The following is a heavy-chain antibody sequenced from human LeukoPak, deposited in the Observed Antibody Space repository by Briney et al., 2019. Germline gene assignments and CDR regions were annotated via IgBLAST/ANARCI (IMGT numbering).Heavy chain of an antibody. D-gene: IGHD3-16*01. J-gene: IGHJ6*03. CDR2: IYYSGST. Sequence: PSETLSLTCTVSGGSISSSSYYWGWIRQPPGKGLEWIGSIYYSGSTYYNPSLKSRVTISVDTSKNQFSLKLSSVTAADTAVYYCARGVAGGGPYYYYYYYMDVWGKGTTVTVSS. CDR3: ARGVAGGGPYYYYYYYMDV. V-gene: IGHV4-39*07. CDR1: GGSISSSSYY.